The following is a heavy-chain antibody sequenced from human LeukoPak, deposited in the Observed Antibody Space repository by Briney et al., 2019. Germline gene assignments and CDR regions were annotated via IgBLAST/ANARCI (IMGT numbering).Heavy chain of an antibody. J-gene: IGHJ4*02. CDR2: INPSGGST. Sequence: ASVKVSCKASGYTFTSYYMHWVRQAPGQGLEWMGIINPSGGSTSYAQKLQGRVTMTTDTSTSTAYMELRSLRSDDTAVYYCARDLPPRVWGQGTLVTVSS. V-gene: IGHV1-46*01. CDR3: ARDLPPRV. CDR1: GYTFTSYY.